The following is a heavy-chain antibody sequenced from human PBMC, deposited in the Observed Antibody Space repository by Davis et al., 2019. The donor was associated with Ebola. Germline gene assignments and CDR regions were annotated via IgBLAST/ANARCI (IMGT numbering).Heavy chain of an antibody. CDR1: GYPFPNYW. J-gene: IGHJ5*01. CDR3: ARRGGSYIRQGFWFDS. V-gene: IGHV5-51*01. CDR2: IYAGDSDT. Sequence: GESLKISCEGSGYPFPNYWIAWMRQRPGRGLEWMGIIYAGDSDTTYSPSFAGQVSISADRATSTASMWFFSLRPSDTATYYCARRGGSYIRQGFWFDSRGQGTRVTVS. D-gene: IGHD1-26*01.